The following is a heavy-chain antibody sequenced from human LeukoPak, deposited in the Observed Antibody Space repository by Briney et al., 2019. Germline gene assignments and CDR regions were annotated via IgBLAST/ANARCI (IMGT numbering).Heavy chain of an antibody. J-gene: IGHJ6*02. Sequence: GASVKVSCKASGYTFTSYDINWVRQATGQGLEWMGWMNPNSGNTGYAQKFQGRVTMTRNTSISTAYMELSSLRSEDTAVYYCARGAVVVVAATPYYYYYGMDVGGQGTRVTVSS. CDR1: GYTFTSYD. D-gene: IGHD2-15*01. CDR3: ARGAVVVVAATPYYYYYGMDV. V-gene: IGHV1-8*01. CDR2: MNPNSGNT.